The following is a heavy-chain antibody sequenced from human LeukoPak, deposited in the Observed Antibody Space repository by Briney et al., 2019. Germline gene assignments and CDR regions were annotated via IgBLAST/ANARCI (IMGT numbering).Heavy chain of an antibody. Sequence: HPGGSLRLSCAASGFTFSSYGMHWVRQAPGKGLEWVAVIWYDGSNKYYADSVKGRFTISRDNSKNTLYLQMNSLRAEDTAVYYCAKDRGPFMITSGGVIAPIDYWGQGTLVTVSS. CDR3: AKDRGPFMITSGGVIAPIDY. J-gene: IGHJ4*02. V-gene: IGHV3-33*06. D-gene: IGHD3-16*02. CDR1: GFTFSSYG. CDR2: IWYDGSNK.